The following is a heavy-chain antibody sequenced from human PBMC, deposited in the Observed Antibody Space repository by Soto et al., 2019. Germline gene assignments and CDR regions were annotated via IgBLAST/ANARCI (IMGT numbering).Heavy chain of an antibody. D-gene: IGHD1-26*01. J-gene: IGHJ3*01. CDR3: ARLLAEGATFREDAFDL. V-gene: IGHV1-18*01. CDR2: ISTFNGKT. CDR1: RYTFTSHG. Sequence: QIQLVQAGGDVKTPGASVKVSCTTSRYTFTSHGIAWVRQAPGQGREWMGGISTFNGKTDYAQKFQGRVTMTADTFASTVHMELRSLRSDDTDVYYCARLLAEGATFREDAFDLWGQGTKVTVSS.